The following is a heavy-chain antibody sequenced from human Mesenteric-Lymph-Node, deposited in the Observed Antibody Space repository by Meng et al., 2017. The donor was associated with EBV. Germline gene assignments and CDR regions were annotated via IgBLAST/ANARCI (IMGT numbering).Heavy chain of an antibody. V-gene: IGHV4-30-2*06. J-gene: IGHJ4*02. CDR3: AGGDYVNQFNY. CDR1: GGSVNSGGYS. D-gene: IGHD4-17*01. CDR2: VHHSGLT. Sequence: QLHPQLSGSGLVKPSHTLSFSCTGRGGSVNSGGYSWSWSRQSPEKGLEWIGYVHHSGLTYYNPSLETRVIISLERSKNQFSLKLTAVTAADTAVYYCAGGDYVNQFNYWGQGTLVTVSS.